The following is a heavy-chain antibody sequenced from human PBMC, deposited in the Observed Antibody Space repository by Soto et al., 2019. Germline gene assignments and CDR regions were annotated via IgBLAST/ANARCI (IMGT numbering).Heavy chain of an antibody. D-gene: IGHD2-15*01. CDR3: ATSSAQYCSGGSCYSPYNWFDP. Sequence: QVQLQESGPGLVKPSQTLSLTCTVSGGSISSGDYYWSWIRQPPGKGLEWIGYIYYSGSTYYNPSLSRRVTISVDTSKHPFSLKLSSVTAPATAVYYCATSSAQYCSGGSCYSPYNWFDPWGQGTLVTVSS. J-gene: IGHJ5*02. CDR2: IYYSGST. CDR1: GGSISSGDYY. V-gene: IGHV4-30-4*01.